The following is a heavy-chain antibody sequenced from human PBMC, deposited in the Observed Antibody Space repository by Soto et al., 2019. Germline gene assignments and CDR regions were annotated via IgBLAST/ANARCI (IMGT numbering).Heavy chain of an antibody. CDR1: GGSVSDKTYY. D-gene: IGHD4-17*01. CDR3: APTTALPNSLRSRYFFDY. V-gene: IGHV4-61*01. J-gene: IGHJ4*01. Sequence: AETLPRTFSVSGGSVSDKTYYWSWIRQPPVKILEWIGYVYYIGTTNYNPSIKSRVTISVDMSNNQFSLRLSSVTTSETALSYRAPTTALPNSLRSRYFFDYLCHRTLVTFS. CDR2: VYYIGTT.